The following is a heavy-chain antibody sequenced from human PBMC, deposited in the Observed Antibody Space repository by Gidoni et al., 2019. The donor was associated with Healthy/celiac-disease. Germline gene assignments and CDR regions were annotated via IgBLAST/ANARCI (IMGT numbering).Heavy chain of an antibody. CDR2: ISGSGGST. D-gene: IGHD6-13*01. V-gene: IGHV3-23*01. Sequence: EVQLLKSGGGLVQPGGSLRLSCAASGFTFSSDAMSWVRQVPGKGLAWVSAISGSGGSTYYADSVKGRFTISSDNSTNTLYLQMNSLRAEDTAVYYCAKRNSSWFPFDYWGQGTLVTVSS. CDR1: GFTFSSDA. CDR3: AKRNSSWFPFDY. J-gene: IGHJ4*02.